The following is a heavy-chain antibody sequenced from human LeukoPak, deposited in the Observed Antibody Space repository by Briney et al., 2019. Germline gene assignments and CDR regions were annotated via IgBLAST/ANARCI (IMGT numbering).Heavy chain of an antibody. J-gene: IGHJ6*03. CDR1: GGSISSYY. Sequence: TSETLSLTCTVSGGSISSYYWSWIRQPPGKGLEWLGYIYYSGSANYNPSLNSRVTISVDTSKNQFSLMLSSVAAADTAVYYCAGTIMGVTAGYYYYYMDVWGKGTTVTVSS. CDR3: AGTIMGVTAGYYYYYMDV. V-gene: IGHV4-59*08. CDR2: IYYSGSA. D-gene: IGHD1-26*01.